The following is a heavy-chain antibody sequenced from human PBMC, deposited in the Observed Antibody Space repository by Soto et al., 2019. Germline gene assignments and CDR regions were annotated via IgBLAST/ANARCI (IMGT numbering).Heavy chain of an antibody. J-gene: IGHJ4*02. D-gene: IGHD6-13*01. CDR2: IYPDDSDH. V-gene: IGHV5-51*01. CDR1: GYSFSNYW. CDR3: ARSIAAAGSEQWLATALDY. Sequence: ESLKISCKSSGYSFSNYWIAWLRPLPGKDLEQMGIIYPDDSDHKYSPSLQGQVTIPAEKSPSTAYLQWSSLKASDSAMYYCARSIAAAGSEQWLATALDYWRQGTLVTASS.